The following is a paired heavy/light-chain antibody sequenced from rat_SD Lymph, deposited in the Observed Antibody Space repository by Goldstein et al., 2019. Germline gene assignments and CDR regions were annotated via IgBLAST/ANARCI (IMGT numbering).Heavy chain of an antibody. V-gene: IGHV5-20*01. D-gene: IGHD1-5*01. CDR2: ISYDGGST. Sequence: EVQLVESGGGLVQPGRSLKLSCAASGFTFSDYYMAWVRQAPTKGLEWVASISYDGGSTYYRDSVKGRFTISRDNAKSSLYLQMDSLRSEDTATYYCTTDGRYGFAYWGQGTLVTVSS. J-gene: IGHJ3*01. CDR3: TTDGRYGFAY. CDR1: GFTFSDYY.
Light chain of an antibody. CDR1: QSVSISSINL. Sequence: DIVLTQSPVLAVSLGQRATISCRASQSVSISSINLMHWYQQKPGQQPKLLIYRASNLASGIPARFSGSGSGTDFTLTIDPVQADDIAAYYCQQSRESPRTFGGGTKLELK. J-gene: IGKJ1*01. V-gene: IGKV3S18*01. CDR3: QQSRESPRT. CDR2: RAS.